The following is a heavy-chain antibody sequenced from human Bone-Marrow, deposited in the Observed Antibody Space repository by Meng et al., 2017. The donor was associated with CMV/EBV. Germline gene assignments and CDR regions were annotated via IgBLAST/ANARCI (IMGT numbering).Heavy chain of an antibody. Sequence: QGQTVAPGDEASKPGASVWVSYKSSVYTFTSDGFSLVRQAPGQGLECMGWISAYKGNTNYAQKLRGRVTMTTDTSTSTAYMELRSLRSDDTAVYYCARGYSNRLPGGFDYWGQGTLVTVSS. CDR2: ISAYKGNT. D-gene: IGHD4-11*01. J-gene: IGHJ4*02. CDR3: ARGYSNRLPGGFDY. V-gene: IGHV1-18*01. CDR1: VYTFTSDG.